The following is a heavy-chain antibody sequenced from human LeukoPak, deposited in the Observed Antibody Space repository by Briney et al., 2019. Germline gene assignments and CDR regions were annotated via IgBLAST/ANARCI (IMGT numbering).Heavy chain of an antibody. D-gene: IGHD3-10*01. Sequence: GGSLRLSCAASGFTFDDYGMSWVRQAPGKGLEWVYGINWNGGSTGYADSVKGRFTISRDNAKNSLYLQVSSLRAEDTAWYYCARGQNYYGSGSQTLDIWGQGTMVTVSS. CDR3: ARGQNYYGSGSQTLDI. CDR2: INWNGGST. J-gene: IGHJ3*02. V-gene: IGHV3-20*04. CDR1: GFTFDDYG.